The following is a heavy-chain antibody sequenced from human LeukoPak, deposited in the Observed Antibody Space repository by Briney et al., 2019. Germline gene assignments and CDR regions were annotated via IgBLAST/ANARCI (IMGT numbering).Heavy chain of an antibody. D-gene: IGHD1-26*01. CDR1: GGSISSGGYY. J-gene: IGHJ4*02. CDR3: ARDRGVVGATGFDY. Sequence: PSQTLSLTCTVSGGSISSGGYYWSWIRQPPGKGLEWIGYIYYSGSTNYNPSLKSRVTISVDTSKNQFSLKLSSVTAADTAVYYCARDRGVVGATGFDYWGQGTLVTVSS. V-gene: IGHV4-61*08. CDR2: IYYSGST.